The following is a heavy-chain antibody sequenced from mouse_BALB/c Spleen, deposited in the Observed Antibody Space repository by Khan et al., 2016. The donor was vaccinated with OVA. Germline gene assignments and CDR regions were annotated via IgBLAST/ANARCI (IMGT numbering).Heavy chain of an antibody. CDR2: INTYTGEP. V-gene: IGHV9-3-1*01. Sequence: QVQLKQSGPELKKPGETVKISCKASGYTFTNYGMNWVKQAPGKGLKWMGWINTYTGEPTYTDDFKGRFAFSLETSASTAYLQINNLKNEDTATYICAESPHFTDVMVYWGQGTSVTVAS. CDR3: AESPHFTDVMVY. CDR1: GYTFTNYG. J-gene: IGHJ4*01.